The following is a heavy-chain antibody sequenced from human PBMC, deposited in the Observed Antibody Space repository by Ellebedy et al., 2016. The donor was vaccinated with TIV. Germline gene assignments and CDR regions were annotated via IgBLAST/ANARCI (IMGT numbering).Heavy chain of an antibody. CDR3: ARWGGYSGTFQGPFDF. D-gene: IGHD1-26*01. V-gene: IGHV1-69*04. CDR1: GGTFSNSA. CDR2: IIPILDIT. Sequence: AASVKVSCKASGGTFSNSATSWVRQAPGQGLEWMGRIIPILDITNYAQRFQGRVTITADKSTTTAYMELASLTSDDTAVYYCARWGGYSGTFQGPFDFWGQGTLVTVAS. J-gene: IGHJ4*02.